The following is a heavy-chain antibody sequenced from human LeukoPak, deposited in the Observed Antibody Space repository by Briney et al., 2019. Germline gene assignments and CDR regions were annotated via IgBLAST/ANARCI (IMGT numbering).Heavy chain of an antibody. CDR3: ARGEDYGGFWGYYYYGMDV. D-gene: IGHD4-17*01. CDR2: INHSGST. Sequence: SETLSLTCAVYGGSFSGYYWSWIRQPPGKGLEWIGEINHSGSTNYNPSLKSRVTISVDTSKNQFSLKLSSVTAADTAVYYCARGEDYGGFWGYYYYGMDVWGQGTTVTVSS. CDR1: GGSFSGYY. V-gene: IGHV4-34*01. J-gene: IGHJ6*02.